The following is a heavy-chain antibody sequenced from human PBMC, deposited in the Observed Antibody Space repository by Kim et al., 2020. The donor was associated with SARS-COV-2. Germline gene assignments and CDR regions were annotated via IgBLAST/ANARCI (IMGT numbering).Heavy chain of an antibody. CDR1: GFTFSSYE. D-gene: IGHD1-26*01. V-gene: IGHV3-48*03. CDR2: ISSSGSTI. Sequence: GGSLRLSCAASGFTFSSYEMNWVRQAPGKGLEWVSYISSSGSTIYYAEAVKGRFTISRDNAKNSLYLQMNSLRAEDTAVYYCARDNLLYGMDVWGQGTTVTVSS. J-gene: IGHJ6*02. CDR3: ARDNLLYGMDV.